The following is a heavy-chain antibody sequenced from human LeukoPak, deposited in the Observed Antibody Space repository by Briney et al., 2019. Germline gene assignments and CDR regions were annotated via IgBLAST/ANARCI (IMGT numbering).Heavy chain of an antibody. V-gene: IGHV1-2*02. CDR3: SSDSSGYTSYDY. CDR2: INPNSGGT. Sequence: GAAVKVSCKASGYTFTGYYLHWVRQAPGQGLEWMGWINPNSGGTNYAQKFQGRVTMTRDTSISTAYMELSRLRSDDTAVYYCSSDSSGYTSYDYWGQGTLVTVSS. D-gene: IGHD3-22*01. J-gene: IGHJ4*02. CDR1: GYTFTGYY.